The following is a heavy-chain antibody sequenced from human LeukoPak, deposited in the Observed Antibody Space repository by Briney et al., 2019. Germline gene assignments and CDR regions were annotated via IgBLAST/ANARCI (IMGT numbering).Heavy chain of an antibody. V-gene: IGHV4-4*07. Sequence: SETLSLTCTVSGGSISSYYWSWIRQPAGKGLEWIGRIYTSGSTNYNPSLKSRVTMSVDTSKNQFSLKLSSVTAADTAVYYCARDRPVVPAAIGYYYYYMDVWGKGTTVTVSS. D-gene: IGHD2-2*01. J-gene: IGHJ6*03. CDR1: GGSISSYY. CDR2: IYTSGST. CDR3: ARDRPVVPAAIGYYYYYMDV.